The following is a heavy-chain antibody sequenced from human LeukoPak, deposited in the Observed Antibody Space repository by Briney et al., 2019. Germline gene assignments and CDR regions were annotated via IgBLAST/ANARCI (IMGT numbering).Heavy chain of an antibody. J-gene: IGHJ4*02. Sequence: PGGSLRLSCAASGFAFSSYGMHWVRQAPGKGLDWVAVISYDGSNKYCADSVKGRFTTSRDNSKNTLYLQMNSLRAEDTAVYYCAKSVAGTGSDYWGQGTLVTVSS. CDR3: AKSVAGTGSDY. V-gene: IGHV3-30*18. CDR2: ISYDGSNK. CDR1: GFAFSSYG. D-gene: IGHD6-19*01.